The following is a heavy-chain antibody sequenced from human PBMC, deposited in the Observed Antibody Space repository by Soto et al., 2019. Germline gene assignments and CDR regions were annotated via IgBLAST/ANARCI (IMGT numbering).Heavy chain of an antibody. CDR3: ARGAPHFDD. CDR2: SRNKVIGYTT. Sequence: EVQLVQSGGGLVQPGGSLRLSCAASGLTLSDHYMDWVRQTPGKGLEWIGRSRNKVIGYTTEYAASVNGRFTISRDDSKISLYLQMNSLRTDDTAVYYCARGAPHFDDWGQGTLVTVSS. J-gene: IGHJ4*02. CDR1: GLTLSDHY. V-gene: IGHV3-72*01.